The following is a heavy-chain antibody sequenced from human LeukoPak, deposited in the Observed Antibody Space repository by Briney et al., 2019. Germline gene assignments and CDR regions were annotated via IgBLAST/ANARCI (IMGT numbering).Heavy chain of an antibody. CDR1: GFQVSNYD. J-gene: IGHJ3*02. Sequence: GGSLRLSCAASGFQVSNYDMHWVRQTTGKGLEWVSGIGIPGDTYYPDSVKGRFTISRENVKNFLYLQMNSLRAGDTALYYCARAARYYQSTGAHAFDIWGQGTVVTVSS. V-gene: IGHV3-13*01. CDR2: IGIPGDT. CDR3: ARAARYYQSTGAHAFDI. D-gene: IGHD3-22*01.